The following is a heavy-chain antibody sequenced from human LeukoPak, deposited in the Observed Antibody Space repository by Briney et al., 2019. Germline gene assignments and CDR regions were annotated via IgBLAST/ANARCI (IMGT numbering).Heavy chain of an antibody. CDR2: ISSSSSYI. CDR3: ARAKDGTTTYYYYSMDV. Sequence: GGSLRLSCAASGFTFSSYSMNWVRQAPGKGLEWVSSISSSSSYIYYADSVKGRFTISRDNAKNSLYLQMNSLRAEDTAVYYYARAKDGTTTYYYYSMDVWGKGTTVTVSS. CDR1: GFTFSSYS. J-gene: IGHJ6*03. D-gene: IGHD1-14*01. V-gene: IGHV3-21*01.